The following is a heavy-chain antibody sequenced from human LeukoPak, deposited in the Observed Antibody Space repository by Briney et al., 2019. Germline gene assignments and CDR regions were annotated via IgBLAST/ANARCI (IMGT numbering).Heavy chain of an antibody. CDR2: MNPNSGNT. CDR1: GYTFTSYD. V-gene: IGHV1-8*01. Sequence: ASVKVPCKASGYTFTSYDINWVRQATGQGLEWMGWMNPNSGNTGYAQKFQGRVTMTRNTSISTAYMELSSLRSEDTAVYYCARGNFNYGAFDIWGQGTMVTVSS. J-gene: IGHJ3*02. CDR3: ARGNFNYGAFDI. D-gene: IGHD1-7*01.